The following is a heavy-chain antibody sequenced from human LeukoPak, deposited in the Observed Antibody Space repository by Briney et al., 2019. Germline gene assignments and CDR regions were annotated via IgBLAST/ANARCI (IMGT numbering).Heavy chain of an antibody. Sequence: SETLSLTCTVSGGSITSGDYYWSWIRQPPGKGLEWIGYIYYSGSTYYNPSLKSRVTTSVDTSKNQFSLKLSSVTAADTAVYYCARGGLFGDYVNYWGQGTLVTVSS. CDR1: GGSITSGDYY. CDR2: IYYSGST. CDR3: ARGGLFGDYVNY. J-gene: IGHJ4*02. V-gene: IGHV4-30-4*08. D-gene: IGHD4-17*01.